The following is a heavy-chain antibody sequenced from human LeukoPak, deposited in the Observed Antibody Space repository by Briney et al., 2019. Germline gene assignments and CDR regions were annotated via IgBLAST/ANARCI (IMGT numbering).Heavy chain of an antibody. CDR3: ASHQEWQLPSGFDI. V-gene: IGHV3-7*05. Sequence: GGSLRLSCAASGFTFSSYWISWVRQAPGKGLEWVANIKQDGSEKYYVDSVKGRFTISRDNAKNSLYLQMNSLRAEDTAVYHCASHQEWQLPSGFDIWGQGTMVTVSS. J-gene: IGHJ3*02. D-gene: IGHD2-15*01. CDR2: IKQDGSEK. CDR1: GFTFSSYW.